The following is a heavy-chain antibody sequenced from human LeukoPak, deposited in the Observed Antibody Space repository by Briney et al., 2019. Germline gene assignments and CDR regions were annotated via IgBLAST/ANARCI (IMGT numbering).Heavy chain of an antibody. CDR3: ARDRTSGWGFDY. V-gene: IGHV4-59*01. Sequence: SETLSLTCSVSGASISSYYWSWIRQPPGKGLEWIGYIYYSGSTNCNPSLKSRVTISVDTSKNQFSLKLSSVTAADTAVYYCARDRTSGWGFDYWGQGTLVTVSS. CDR1: GASISSYY. J-gene: IGHJ4*02. D-gene: IGHD6-19*01. CDR2: IYYSGST.